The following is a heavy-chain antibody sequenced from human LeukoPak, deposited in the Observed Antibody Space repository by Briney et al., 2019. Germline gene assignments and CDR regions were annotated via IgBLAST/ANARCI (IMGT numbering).Heavy chain of an antibody. J-gene: IGHJ6*03. V-gene: IGHV1-2*02. CDR1: GYTFTGYY. CDR3: ARDHWDYGNWGHYYYYMDV. CDR2: INPNSGGT. Sequence: GASVKVSCKASGYTFTGYYMHWVRQAPGQGLEWMGWINPNSGGTNYAQKFQGRVTMTRDTSISTAYMELSRLRSDDTAVYYCARDHWDYGNWGHYYYYMDVWGKGTTVTVSS. D-gene: IGHD4-11*01.